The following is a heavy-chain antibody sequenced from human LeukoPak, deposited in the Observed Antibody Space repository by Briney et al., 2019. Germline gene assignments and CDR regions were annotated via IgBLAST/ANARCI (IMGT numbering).Heavy chain of an antibody. V-gene: IGHV3-7*01. CDR2: IKQDGSEK. CDR1: GFTFSSYW. Sequence: PGGSLRLSCAASGFTFSSYWMSWVRQAPGKGLEWVANIKQDGSEKYYVDSVKGRFTISRDNAKNSLYLQMNSLRAEDTAVYYCARVRPDDYYGSGSYKPGWYFDLWGRGTLVTVSS. D-gene: IGHD3-10*01. CDR3: ARVRPDDYYGSGSYKPGWYFDL. J-gene: IGHJ2*01.